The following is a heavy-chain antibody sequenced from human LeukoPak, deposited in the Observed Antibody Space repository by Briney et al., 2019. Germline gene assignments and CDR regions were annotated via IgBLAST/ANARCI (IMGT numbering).Heavy chain of an antibody. CDR1: GFTFSSYE. V-gene: IGHV3-48*03. CDR2: ISSSGSTI. Sequence: GGSLRLSCAASGFTFSSYEMKWVRHAPGEGLEWGSYISSSGSTIYYSDSVKGRFTISRDNAKNSLYLQMNSLRDEDTDVYYCARVQAPTYDSSGYYAYWGQGTLVTVSS. CDR3: ARVQAPTYDSSGYYAY. D-gene: IGHD3-22*01. J-gene: IGHJ4*02.